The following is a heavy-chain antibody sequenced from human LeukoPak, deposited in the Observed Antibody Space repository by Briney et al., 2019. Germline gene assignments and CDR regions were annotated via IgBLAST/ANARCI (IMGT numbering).Heavy chain of an antibody. CDR2: IRYDGSNK. CDR1: GFTFSSYG. J-gene: IGHJ4*02. Sequence: GGSLRLSCAASGFTFSSYGMHWVRQAPGKGLEWVAFIRYDGSNKYYADSVKGRFTISRDNSKNTLYLQMNSLRAEDTAVYYCAKVAEAVTTRGYFDYWGQGTLVTVSS. CDR3: AKVAEAVTTRGYFDY. V-gene: IGHV3-30*02. D-gene: IGHD4-17*01.